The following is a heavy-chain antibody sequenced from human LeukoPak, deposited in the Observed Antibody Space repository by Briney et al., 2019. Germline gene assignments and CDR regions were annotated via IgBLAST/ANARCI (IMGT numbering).Heavy chain of an antibody. D-gene: IGHD4-17*01. Sequence: GGSLRLSCAASGFSSSKFSMNWVRQAPGKGLEWISYITSSSGSTYYADSVKGRFTISRDNAKNSLYLQMDSLRAEDTAVYYCARVIGSYGDSAYWGQGTLVTVSS. J-gene: IGHJ4*02. CDR2: ITSSSGST. V-gene: IGHV3-48*04. CDR3: ARVIGSYGDSAY. CDR1: GFSSSKFS.